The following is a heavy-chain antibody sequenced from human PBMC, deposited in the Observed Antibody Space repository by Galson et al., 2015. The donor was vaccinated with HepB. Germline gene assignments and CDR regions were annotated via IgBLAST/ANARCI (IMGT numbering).Heavy chain of an antibody. CDR1: GGSMNSGDSY. J-gene: IGHJ4*02. CDR2: ISYSGST. V-gene: IGHV4-30-4*01. Sequence: TLSLTCTVSGGSMNSGDSYWSWIRQPPGKGLEWIGNISYSGSTYYNPSLKSRITMSIDASKNQLSLKLDSLSAADTAMYYCASGRFFFNNWGQGILVTVSS. CDR3: ASGRFFFNN. D-gene: IGHD3-10*01.